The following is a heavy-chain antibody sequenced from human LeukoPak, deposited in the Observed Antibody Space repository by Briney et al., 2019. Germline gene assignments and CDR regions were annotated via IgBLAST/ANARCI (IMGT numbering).Heavy chain of an antibody. CDR1: GYTFTSYD. V-gene: IGHV1-8*01. J-gene: IGHJ5*02. D-gene: IGHD6-13*01. Sequence: ASVKVSCKASGYTFTSYDINWVRQATGQGLEWMGWMNPNSGNTGYAQKFQGRVTMTRNTSISTAYMELSSLRSEDTAVYYCARVKEYSSSWCSGIYSYDNWFDPWGQGTLVTVSS. CDR3: ARVKEYSSSWCSGIYSYDNWFDP. CDR2: MNPNSGNT.